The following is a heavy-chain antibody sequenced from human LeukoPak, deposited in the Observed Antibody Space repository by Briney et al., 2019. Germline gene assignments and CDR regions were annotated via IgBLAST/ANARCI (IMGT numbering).Heavy chain of an antibody. CDR2: ISDSGGST. J-gene: IGHJ4*02. V-gene: IGHV3-64*04. Sequence: GSLRLSCSASGFPFSSYAMHWVRQAPGKGLEYVSAISDSGGSTYYADSVKGRFTISRDNAKNSLYLQMNSLRDEDTAVYYCARAIGSSWVQKRFDYWGQGTLVTVSS. CDR1: GFPFSSYA. D-gene: IGHD6-13*01. CDR3: ARAIGSSWVQKRFDY.